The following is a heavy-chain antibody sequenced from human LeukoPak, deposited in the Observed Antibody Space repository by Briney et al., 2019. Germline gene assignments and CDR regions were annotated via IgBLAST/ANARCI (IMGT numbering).Heavy chain of an antibody. D-gene: IGHD3-22*01. CDR1: GGSISSSSYY. V-gene: IGHV4-39*01. J-gene: IGHJ4*02. CDR2: IYYSGST. Sequence: SETLSLTCTVSGGSISSSSYYWGWIRQPPGKGLEWIGSIYYSGSTYYNPSLKSRVTISVDTSKNQFSLKLSSVTAADTAVYYCARVYYYDSSGYYYGMGDNWVFDYWGQGTLVTVSS. CDR3: ARVYYYDSSGYYYGMGDNWVFDY.